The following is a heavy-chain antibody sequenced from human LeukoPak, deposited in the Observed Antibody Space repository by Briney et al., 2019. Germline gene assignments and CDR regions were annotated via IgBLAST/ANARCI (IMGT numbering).Heavy chain of an antibody. D-gene: IGHD3-10*01. CDR2: IYYSGST. V-gene: IGHV4-59*01. Sequence: SETLSLTCTVSGGSISSYYWSWIRQPPGKGLEWIGYIYYSGSTNYNPSLKSRVTISVDTSKNQFSLKLSSVTAADTAVYYCARDRWNYYSGTYVFDPWGQGTLVTVSS. CDR3: ARDRWNYYSGTYVFDP. CDR1: GGSISSYY. J-gene: IGHJ5*02.